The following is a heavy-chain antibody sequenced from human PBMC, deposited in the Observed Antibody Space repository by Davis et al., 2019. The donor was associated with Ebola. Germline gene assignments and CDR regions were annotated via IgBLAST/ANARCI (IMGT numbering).Heavy chain of an antibody. J-gene: IGHJ6*02. CDR2: IYSGGST. Sequence: GESLKISCAASGFTVSSNYMSWVRQAPGKGLEWVSVIYSGGSTYYADSVKGRFTISRHNSKNTLYLQMNSLRAEDTAVYYCTRDLELSGGMDVWGQGTTVTVSS. D-gene: IGHD3-16*02. CDR3: TRDLELSGGMDV. V-gene: IGHV3-53*01. CDR1: GFTVSSNY.